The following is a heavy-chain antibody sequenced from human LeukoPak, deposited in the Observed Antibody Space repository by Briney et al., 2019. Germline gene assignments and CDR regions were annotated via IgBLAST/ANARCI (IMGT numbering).Heavy chain of an antibody. J-gene: IGHJ4*02. CDR2: INHSGST. CDR3: ARVQGYCSGGSCYGNDY. V-gene: IGHV4-34*01. Sequence: PSETLSLTCAVYGGSFSGYYWSWIRQPPGKGLEWIGEINHSGSTNYNPSLKSRVTISVDTSKNQFSLKLSPVTAADTAVYYCARVQGYCSGGSCYGNDYWGQGTLVTVPS. CDR1: GGSFSGYY. D-gene: IGHD2-15*01.